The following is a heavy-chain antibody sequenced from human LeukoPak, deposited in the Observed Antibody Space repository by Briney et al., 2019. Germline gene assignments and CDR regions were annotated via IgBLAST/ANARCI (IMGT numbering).Heavy chain of an antibody. V-gene: IGHV1-2*02. CDR2: INPNSGGT. Sequence: ASVKVSCKASGYTFTGYYMHWVRQAPGQGREWMGWINPNSGGTNYAQKFQGRVTMTRDTSISTAYMELSRLRSGDTAVYYCARGPRVGATIGYYYGMDVWGQGTTVTVSS. CDR1: GYTFTGYY. J-gene: IGHJ6*02. CDR3: ARGPRVGATIGYYYGMDV. D-gene: IGHD1-26*01.